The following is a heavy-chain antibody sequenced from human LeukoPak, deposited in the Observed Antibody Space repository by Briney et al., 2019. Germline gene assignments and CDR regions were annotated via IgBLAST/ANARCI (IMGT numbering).Heavy chain of an antibody. D-gene: IGHD4-17*01. CDR3: ARGTVTAPDY. V-gene: IGHV3-21*04. CDR1: GFTFSSYS. CDR2: ISSRSSYI. Sequence: PGGSLRLSCAASGFTFSSYSMNWVRQAPGKGLEWVSSISSRSSYIYYADSVKGRFTISRDNSKNMLYLQMNSLRAEDTAVYSCARGTVTAPDYWGQGTLVTVSS. J-gene: IGHJ4*02.